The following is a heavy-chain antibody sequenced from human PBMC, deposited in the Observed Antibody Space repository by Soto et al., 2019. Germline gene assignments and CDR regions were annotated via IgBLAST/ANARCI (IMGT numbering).Heavy chain of an antibody. CDR2: LSPNDGKT. V-gene: IGHV1-18*01. Sequence: QVQVVQSGGEVKQPGASVKVSCKASGYTFTNYGLTWVRQAPGRGSEWMGWLSPNDGKTNYAQKLQGRLTMTTDTSTSTACMELGRLRFDDTASYYCVRGGGTNGDGLDVWGQGTRVNVSS. CDR1: GYTFTNYG. CDR3: VRGGGTNGDGLDV. J-gene: IGHJ6*02. D-gene: IGHD1-1*01.